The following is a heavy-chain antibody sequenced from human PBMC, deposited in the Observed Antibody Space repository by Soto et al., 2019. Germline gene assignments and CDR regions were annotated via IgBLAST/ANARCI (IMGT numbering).Heavy chain of an antibody. Sequence: GGSLRLSCAASGFTFSNAWMNWVRQAPGKGLEWVGRIKSKTDGGTTDYAAPVKGRFTISRDDSKNTLYLQMNSLKTEDTAVYYCTTVAWLQRIYYYYGMDVWGQGTTVTVSS. CDR1: GFTFSNAW. D-gene: IGHD5-12*01. CDR2: IKSKTDGGTT. CDR3: TTVAWLQRIYYYYGMDV. V-gene: IGHV3-15*07. J-gene: IGHJ6*02.